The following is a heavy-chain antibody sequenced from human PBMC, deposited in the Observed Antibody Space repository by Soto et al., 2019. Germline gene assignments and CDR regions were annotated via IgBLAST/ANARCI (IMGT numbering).Heavy chain of an antibody. V-gene: IGHV4-31*03. D-gene: IGHD4-17*01. CDR1: GGSISSGGYC. CDR2: MYNSGST. Sequence: QVQLQESGPGLVKPSQTLSLTCTVSGGSISSGGYCWSWIRQHPGEGLEWIGFMYNSGSTSYNPSLKSRATLSVDTSTNQFSLKLLSVTAADTAVYYCARGGDTTTVDYRGQGTLVTASS. J-gene: IGHJ4*02. CDR3: ARGGDTTTVDY.